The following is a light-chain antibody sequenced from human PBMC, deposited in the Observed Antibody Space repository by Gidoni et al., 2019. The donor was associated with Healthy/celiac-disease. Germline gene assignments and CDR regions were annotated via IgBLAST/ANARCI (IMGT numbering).Light chain of an antibody. CDR1: SSDVGGYNY. CDR2: EVS. Sequence: ITISCTGTSSDVGGYNYVSWYQQHPGKAPKLMIYEVSNRPSGVSNRFSGSKSGNTASLTISGLQAEDEADYYCSSYTSSSTLVYVFGTGTKVTVL. CDR3: SSYTSSSTLVYV. V-gene: IGLV2-14*01. J-gene: IGLJ1*01.